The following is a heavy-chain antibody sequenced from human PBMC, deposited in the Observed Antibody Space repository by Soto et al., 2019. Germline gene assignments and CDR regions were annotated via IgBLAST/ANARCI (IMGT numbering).Heavy chain of an antibody. V-gene: IGHV3-21*01. CDR3: ARDLGGSGSGPIDY. CDR1: GFTFSSYS. Sequence: EVQLVESGGGLVKPGGSLRLSCAASGFTFSSYSMNWVRQAPGKGLEWVSSISSSSSYIYYADSVKGRFTISRDNAKNSLYLQMNSLRAEDTAVYYCARDLGGSGSGPIDYLGQGTLVTVSS. D-gene: IGHD3-10*01. CDR2: ISSSSSYI. J-gene: IGHJ4*02.